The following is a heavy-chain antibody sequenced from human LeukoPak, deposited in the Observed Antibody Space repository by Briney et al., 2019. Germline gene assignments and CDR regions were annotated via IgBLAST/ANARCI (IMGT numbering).Heavy chain of an antibody. J-gene: IGHJ5*02. CDR2: ISGSGGST. CDR3: AKGSSTSCYKNWFDP. D-gene: IGHD2-2*02. V-gene: IGHV3-23*01. CDR1: GFTFSSYA. Sequence: GGSLRLSCAASGFTFSSYAMGWVRQAPGKGLEWVSAISGSGGSTYYADSVKGRFTISRDNSKNTLYLQMNSLRAEDTAVYYCAKGSSTSCYKNWFDPWGQGTLVTVSS.